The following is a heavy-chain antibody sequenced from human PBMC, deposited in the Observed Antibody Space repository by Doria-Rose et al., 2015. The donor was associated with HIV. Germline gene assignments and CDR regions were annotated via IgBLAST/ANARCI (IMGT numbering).Heavy chain of an antibody. Sequence: QVTLKESGPVLVKPTETLTLTCTVSGVSLSSPGMGVSWIRQPPGKALEWLANSFSDDERSYNTSLKSRLAISRGTSKSQVVLTMTDMDPVDTATYYCARIKSGRWYHKYYFDFWGQGTLVIVSA. CDR1: GVSLSSPGMG. D-gene: IGHD6-13*01. CDR2: SFSDDER. J-gene: IGHJ4*02. CDR3: ARIKSGRWYHKYYFDF. V-gene: IGHV2-26*01.